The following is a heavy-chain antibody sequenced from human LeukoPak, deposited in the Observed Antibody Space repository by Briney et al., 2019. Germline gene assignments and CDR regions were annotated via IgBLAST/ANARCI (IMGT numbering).Heavy chain of an antibody. J-gene: IGHJ4*02. CDR1: GFTFDDYA. D-gene: IGHD6-19*01. Sequence: GGSLRLSCAASGFTFDDYAMHWVRHAPGKGLEWVSGISWNSGSIGYADSVKGRFTISRDNAKNSLYLQMNSLRAEDTALYYCAKDASVAGPTRFDYWGQGTLVTVSS. V-gene: IGHV3-9*01. CDR3: AKDASVAGPTRFDY. CDR2: ISWNSGSI.